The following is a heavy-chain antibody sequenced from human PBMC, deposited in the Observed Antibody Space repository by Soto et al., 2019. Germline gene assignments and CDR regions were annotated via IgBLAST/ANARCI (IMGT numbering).Heavy chain of an antibody. CDR3: ARDLRIAAAGTYFDY. CDR2: ISSSSSYI. D-gene: IGHD6-13*01. J-gene: IGHJ4*02. CDR1: GLTFXSYS. Sequence: GSLRLSCGASGLTFXSYSMNWVRQAPGKGLEWVSSISSSSSYIYYADSVKGRFTISRDNAKNSLYLQMNSLRAEDTAVYYCARDLRIAAAGTYFDYWGQGTLVTVSS. V-gene: IGHV3-21*01.